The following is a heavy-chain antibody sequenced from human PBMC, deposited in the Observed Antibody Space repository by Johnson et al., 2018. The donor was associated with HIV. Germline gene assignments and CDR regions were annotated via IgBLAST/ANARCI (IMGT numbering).Heavy chain of an antibody. CDR1: GFTFSSYG. D-gene: IGHD3-10*01. J-gene: IGHJ3*02. CDR2: IWYDGSNK. CDR3: AKEGEYFYDAFDI. Sequence: VQVVESGGGVVQPGRSLRLSCAASGFTFSSYGMHWVRQAPGKGLEWVAVIWYDGSNKYYADSVKGRFTISRDNSKNTLYLQMNSLRSEDTAVYYCAKEGEYFYDAFDIWGQGTMVTVSS. V-gene: IGHV3-33*06.